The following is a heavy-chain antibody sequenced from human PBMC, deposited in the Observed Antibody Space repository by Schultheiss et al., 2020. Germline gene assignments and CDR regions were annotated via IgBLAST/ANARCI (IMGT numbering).Heavy chain of an antibody. Sequence: GGSLRLSCAASGFTFSSYAMSWVRQAPGKGLEWVSAISGSGGSTYYADSVKGRFTISRDTSKNTLYLQMNSLRTEDTAVYYCARVEGSGSYYYNYGMDVWGQGTTVTVSS. J-gene: IGHJ6*02. CDR3: ARVEGSGSYYYNYGMDV. V-gene: IGHV3-23*01. CDR2: ISGSGGST. CDR1: GFTFSSYA. D-gene: IGHD1-26*01.